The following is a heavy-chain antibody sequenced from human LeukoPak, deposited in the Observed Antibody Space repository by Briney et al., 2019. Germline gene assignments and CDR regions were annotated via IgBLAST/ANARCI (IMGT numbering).Heavy chain of an antibody. CDR2: IYYSGST. J-gene: IGHJ4*02. CDR3: ARQKYYFDY. Sequence: SETLSLTCTVSGGSISSYYWSWIQQPPGKGLEWIGYIYYSGSTNYNPSLKSRVTISVDTSKNQFSLKLSSVTAADTAVYYCARQKYYFDYWGQGTLVTVSS. CDR1: GGSISSYY. V-gene: IGHV4-59*01.